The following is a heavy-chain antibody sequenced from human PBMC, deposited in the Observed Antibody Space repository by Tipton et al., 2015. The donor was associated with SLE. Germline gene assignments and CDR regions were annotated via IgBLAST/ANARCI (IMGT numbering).Heavy chain of an antibody. D-gene: IGHD3-10*01. V-gene: IGHV1-18*01. CDR3: AREVYSGSYYYYYGMDV. CDR1: GYTFTSYG. Sequence: QVQLVQSGPEVKKPGASVKVSCKASGYTFTSYGISWVRQAPGQGLEWMGWISTYNGNTHYAQNLQGRVTMTTYTSTNTAYMELRSLRSDDTAVYYCAREVYSGSYYYYYGMDVWGQGTTVTISS. J-gene: IGHJ6*02. CDR2: ISTYNGNT.